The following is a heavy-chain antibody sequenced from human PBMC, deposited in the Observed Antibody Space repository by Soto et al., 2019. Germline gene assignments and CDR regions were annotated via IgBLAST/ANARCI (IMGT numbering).Heavy chain of an antibody. CDR1: GDSISSSNW. V-gene: IGHV4-4*02. Sequence: QVQLQESGPGLLKPSETLSLTCAVSGDSISSSNWWSWVRQPPGMGLEWIGEIYHSGSANYNPSLKSRVIISIDKSKDQASRSLSSVIAADTAVYYCASVGGTGNTFPCYFFQHWGQGTLVTVSS. CDR2: IYHSGSA. CDR3: ASVGGTGNTFPCYFFQH. J-gene: IGHJ1*01. D-gene: IGHD1-7*01.